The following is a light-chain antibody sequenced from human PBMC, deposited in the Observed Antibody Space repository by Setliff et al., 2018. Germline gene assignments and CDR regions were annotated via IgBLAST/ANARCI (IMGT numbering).Light chain of an antibody. V-gene: IGLV8-61*01. J-gene: IGLJ2*01. Sequence: QTVVTQEPSLSVSPGGTVTLTCGLSSGSVSTSYYPSWYQQTPGQAPRTLIYSTNTRSSGVPDRFSGSILGNKAALTITGAQADDESDYYCVLYMGSGIGVFGGGTKGTVL. CDR1: SGSVSTSYY. CDR3: VLYMGSGIGV. CDR2: STN.